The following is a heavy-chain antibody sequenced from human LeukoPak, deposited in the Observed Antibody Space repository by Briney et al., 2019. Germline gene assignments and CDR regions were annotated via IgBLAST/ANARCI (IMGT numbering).Heavy chain of an antibody. Sequence: GASVKVSCKASGYTFTGYYMHWVRQAPGQGLEWMGWINPNSGGTNYAQKFQGRDTMTRDTSISTAYMELSRLRSDDTAVYYCARDAALIVGATTLNWFDPWGQGTLVTVSS. CDR3: ARDAALIVGATTLNWFDP. CDR2: INPNSGGT. D-gene: IGHD1-26*01. V-gene: IGHV1-2*02. J-gene: IGHJ5*02. CDR1: GYTFTGYY.